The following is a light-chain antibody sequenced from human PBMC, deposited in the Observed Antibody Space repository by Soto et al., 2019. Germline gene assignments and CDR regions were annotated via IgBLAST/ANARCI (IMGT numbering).Light chain of an antibody. CDR3: TSHTTSSTHWV. CDR2: EVS. CDR1: SSDVGGYNY. J-gene: IGLJ3*02. Sequence: QSALTQPASVSGSPGQSITISCTGTSSDVGGYNYVSWYQQHPDKAPKLMIYEVSNRPSGVSNRFSGSKSGNTASLTISGLQAEDEADYYCTSHTTSSTHWVFGGGTKLT. V-gene: IGLV2-14*01.